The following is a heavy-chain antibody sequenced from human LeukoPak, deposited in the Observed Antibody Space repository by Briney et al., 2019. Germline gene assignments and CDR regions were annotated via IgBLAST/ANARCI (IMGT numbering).Heavy chain of an antibody. CDR2: ISDDGSDP. CDR3: AKDWSCAS. V-gene: IGHV3-23*01. D-gene: IGHD3-16*01. J-gene: IGHJ4*02. Sequence: GSLRLSCAGSGFTVRDYAITWVRQAPGKGLEWVSAISDDGSDPKNAVTVKGRFTISRDNSKNKLYLQMNSLRAEDTAIYFCAKDWSCASWGQGTLVTVSS. CDR1: GFTVRDYA.